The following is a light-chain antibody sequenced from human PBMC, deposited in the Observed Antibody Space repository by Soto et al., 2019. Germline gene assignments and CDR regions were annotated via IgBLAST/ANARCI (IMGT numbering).Light chain of an antibody. CDR1: QSLSVSY. V-gene: IGKV3-20*01. CDR3: HQFGDSPQT. Sequence: EIVLTHSPGTLSLSPCDGAALSCSASQSLSVSYIAWYQQKPGQAPRLLIYSTSTRAAGIPDRFTGRGSGTHFTLATSRLEPEDFAVYYCHQFGDSPQTFGQGTKVDIK. J-gene: IGKJ1*01. CDR2: STS.